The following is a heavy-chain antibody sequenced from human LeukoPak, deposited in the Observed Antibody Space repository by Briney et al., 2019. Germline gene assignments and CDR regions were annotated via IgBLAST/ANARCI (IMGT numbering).Heavy chain of an antibody. J-gene: IGHJ4*02. D-gene: IGHD6-13*01. CDR3: AKGEIAAAGHFDY. V-gene: IGHV3-30*02. CDR2: IRYDGSNK. Sequence: PGGSLRLSCAASGFTFSSYGMHWVRQAPGKGLEWVAFIRYDGSNKYYADSVKGRFTISRDNSKNTLYLRMNSLRAEDTAVYYCAKGEIAAAGHFDYWGQGTLVTVSS. CDR1: GFTFSSYG.